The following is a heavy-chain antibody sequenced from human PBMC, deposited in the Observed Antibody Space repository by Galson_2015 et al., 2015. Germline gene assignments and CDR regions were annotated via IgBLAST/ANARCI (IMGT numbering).Heavy chain of an antibody. D-gene: IGHD3-22*01. CDR1: GGSISSSSYY. J-gene: IGHJ4*02. V-gene: IGHV4-39*01. CDR3: ARTKTDSSGYYYLDY. Sequence: ATLSLTCTVSGGSISSSSYYCGWIPRPPREGLEWIAAIYYNRDTYYNPSLKSRLTVSSNTTKIHLSLRQSSVTAADTAVYYCARTKTDSSGYYYLDYWGQGTLVTVSS. CDR2: IYYNRDT.